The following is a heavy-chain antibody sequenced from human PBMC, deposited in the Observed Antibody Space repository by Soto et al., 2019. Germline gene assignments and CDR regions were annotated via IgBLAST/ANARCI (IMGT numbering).Heavy chain of an antibody. V-gene: IGHV4-59*12. CDR2: ISNSGST. D-gene: IGHD1-26*01. CDR3: ARGRSGSFDY. CDR1: GVSFISYY. Sequence: PSETLSLTCTVSGVSFISYYCTWIRQPPGKGLEWIVYISNSGSTNYNPSLKSRVTISVGTSRNQLSLKLSSVTGADTAIYYCARGRSGSFDYWGQGTLVTV. J-gene: IGHJ4*02.